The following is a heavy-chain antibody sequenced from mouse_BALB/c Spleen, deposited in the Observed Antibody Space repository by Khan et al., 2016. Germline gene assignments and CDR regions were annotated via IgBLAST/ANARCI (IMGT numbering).Heavy chain of an antibody. CDR3: ALDY. CDR2: INPSTGYT. J-gene: IGHJ2*01. Sequence: QVQLQQSGAELAKPGASVKMSCKASGYTFTSYWMHWVKQRPGQGLEWIGYINPSTGYTEYNQKFKDKATLTAEKSSSTSYMQLSSLTSYDSAVYYGALDYWGQGTTLTVSS. V-gene: IGHV1-7*01. CDR1: GYTFTSYW.